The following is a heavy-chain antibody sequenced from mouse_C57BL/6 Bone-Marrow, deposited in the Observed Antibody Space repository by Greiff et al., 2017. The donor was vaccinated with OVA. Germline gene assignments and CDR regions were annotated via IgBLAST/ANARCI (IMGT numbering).Heavy chain of an antibody. J-gene: IGHJ2*01. CDR3: ATYYYGKGFDY. D-gene: IGHD1-1*01. CDR2: IYPGSGNT. CDR1: GYSFTSYY. Sequence: QVQLQQSGPELVKPGASVKISCKASGYSFTSYYIHWVKQRPGQGLEWIGWIYPGSGNTKYNEKFKGKATLTADTSSSTAYMQLSSLTSEDSAVYYCATYYYGKGFDYWGQGTTLTVSS. V-gene: IGHV1-66*01.